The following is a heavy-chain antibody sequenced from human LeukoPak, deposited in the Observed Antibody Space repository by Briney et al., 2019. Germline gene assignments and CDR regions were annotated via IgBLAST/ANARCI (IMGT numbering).Heavy chain of an antibody. Sequence: LSGGSLRLSCAASGFTFSNSWMSWVRQAPGKGLEWVASIKKDGSDKYFVDSVKGRFTISRDNAKNSLFLQMNSLRAEDTAVYYCAGSGYWGQGTLVTVSS. CDR3: AGSGY. J-gene: IGHJ4*02. CDR2: IKKDGSDK. V-gene: IGHV3-7*05. D-gene: IGHD2-8*02. CDR1: GFTFSNSW.